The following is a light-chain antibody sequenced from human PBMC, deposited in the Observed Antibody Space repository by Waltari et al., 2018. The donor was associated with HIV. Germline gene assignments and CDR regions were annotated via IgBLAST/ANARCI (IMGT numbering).Light chain of an antibody. J-gene: IGKJ4*01. CDR1: QAISNS. CDR3: QQYFSPPPLT. V-gene: IGKV1-NL1*01. CDR2: AAS. Sequence: DIQMTQSPSSLSASVGDRVTITCRASQAISNSLAWYQQKPGKAPKLLLYAASRLESGVPSRFSGRRSGTDYALTISSLQPEDFAVYYCQQYFSPPPLTFGGGTKVEIK.